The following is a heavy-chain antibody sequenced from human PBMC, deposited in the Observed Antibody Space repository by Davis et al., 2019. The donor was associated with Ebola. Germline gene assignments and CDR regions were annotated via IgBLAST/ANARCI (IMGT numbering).Heavy chain of an antibody. CDR2: IYYSGST. J-gene: IGHJ6*02. Sequence: SETLSLTCTVSGGSISSYYWSWIRQPPGKGLEWIGYIYYSGSTNYNPSLKSRVTISVDTSKNQFSLKLRSVTAADTAVYYCARGNEGHYDFWSGYYIPSGMDVWGQGTTVTVSS. CDR1: GGSISSYY. V-gene: IGHV4-59*08. D-gene: IGHD3-3*01. CDR3: ARGNEGHYDFWSGYYIPSGMDV.